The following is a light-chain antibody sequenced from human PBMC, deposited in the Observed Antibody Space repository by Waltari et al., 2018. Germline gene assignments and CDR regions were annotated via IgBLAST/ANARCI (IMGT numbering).Light chain of an antibody. V-gene: IGLV3-1*01. CDR3: QAWDSTTLYV. Sequence: SYDLSQPHSVSVSPGQTASITCPGDKLGDKYVWWYQQKPGQAPVLVLHQDSRRPSGSPERFSGSNSGNTATLTISGTQPTDEADYYCQTQAWDSTTLYVFGRGTKVTVL. J-gene: IGLJ1*01. CDR1: KLGDKY. CDR2: QDS.